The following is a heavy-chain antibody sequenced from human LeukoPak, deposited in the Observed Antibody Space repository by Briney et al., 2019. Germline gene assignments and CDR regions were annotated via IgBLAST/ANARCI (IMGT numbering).Heavy chain of an antibody. V-gene: IGHV5-51*01. D-gene: IGHD4-23*01. CDR1: RCSLTRHL. CDR3: AKRRTPGGTAAADGGEPFDY. Sequence: ETLNLSPTGSRCSLTRHLLALVRQMPGKGLDLIGVIYPGVSDTRYSSYFQAQVNISADKSIRTAYLQWGSLKAADTALYSYAKRRTPGGTAAADGGEPFDYWGQGTLVTVSS. J-gene: IGHJ4*02. CDR2: IYPGVSDT.